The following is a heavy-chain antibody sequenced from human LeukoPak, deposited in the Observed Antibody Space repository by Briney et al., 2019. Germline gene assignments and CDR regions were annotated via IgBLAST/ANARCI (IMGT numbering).Heavy chain of an antibody. V-gene: IGHV4-59*08. J-gene: IGHJ4*02. CDR3: ARHSGLYSDFYFDY. D-gene: IGHD1-26*01. Sequence: SETLSLTCTVSGDSFSSYYWSWIRQSPGKGLEGIAYISDSGSTNHNPSLKSRVTISVDTSKKQLSLKLSSVTAADTAVYYCARHSGLYSDFYFDYWGQGTLVTVSS. CDR1: GDSFSSYY. CDR2: ISDSGST.